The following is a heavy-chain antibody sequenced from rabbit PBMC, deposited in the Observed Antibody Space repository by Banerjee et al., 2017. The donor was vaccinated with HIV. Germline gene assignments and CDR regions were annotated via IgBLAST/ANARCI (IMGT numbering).Heavy chain of an antibody. Sequence: QLKETGGGLVQPGGSLKVSCKASGFDLSRYYMSWVRQAPGKGLEWIAYIDPVFTSTYANWVNGRFTISSHNAQNTLYLQLNSLTAADTATYFCARYAMGGIGYDLWGQGTLVTVS. CDR2: IDPVFTST. CDR3: ARYAMGGIGYDL. V-gene: IGHV1S7*01. CDR1: GFDLSRYY. D-gene: IGHD1-1*01. J-gene: IGHJ4*01.